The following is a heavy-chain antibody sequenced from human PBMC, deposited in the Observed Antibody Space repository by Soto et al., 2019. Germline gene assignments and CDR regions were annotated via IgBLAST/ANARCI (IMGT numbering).Heavy chain of an antibody. J-gene: IGHJ4*02. CDR1: GFTFINYA. D-gene: IGHD6-13*01. CDR2: ISNRGSDT. V-gene: IGHV3-23*01. Sequence: GGSLRLSCAGSGFTFINYAMTWVRQAPGKGLEWVSSISNRGSDTYYVGSVKGRFTISRDNSKNTLYLQMNSLRAEDTAVYYCAKDTYSSSWYFWGQGTLVTVSS. CDR3: AKDTYSSSWYF.